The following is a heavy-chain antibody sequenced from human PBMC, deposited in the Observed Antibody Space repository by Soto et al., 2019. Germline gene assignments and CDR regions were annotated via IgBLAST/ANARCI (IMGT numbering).Heavy chain of an antibody. J-gene: IGHJ6*02. CDR3: AKDPPWTVGPLAMDV. CDR2: FSGSGGNI. CDR1: GFTFSTHA. V-gene: IGHV3-23*01. D-gene: IGHD2-2*01. Sequence: EVQLLESGGGLVQPGGSLRLSCVASGFTFSTHAMSWVRQAPGKGLEWVSTFSGSGGNIYYAESVKGRLTISRDDSKNTLYLQMNTLRVEDTAVYYCAKDPPWTVGPLAMDVWGQGTTVTVSS.